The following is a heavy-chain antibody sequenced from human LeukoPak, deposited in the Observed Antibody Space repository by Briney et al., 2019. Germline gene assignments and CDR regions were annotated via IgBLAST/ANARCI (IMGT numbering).Heavy chain of an antibody. D-gene: IGHD3-10*01. CDR2: IYHSGST. Sequence: SETLSLTCTVSGGSISSGGYSWSWIRQPPGKGLEWIGYIYHSGSTYYNPSLKSRVTISVDRSKNQFSLKLSSVTAADTAVYYCARGYYYGSGSYYFDYWGQGTLVTVPS. CDR1: GGSISSGGYS. CDR3: ARGYYYGSGSYYFDY. J-gene: IGHJ4*02. V-gene: IGHV4-30-2*01.